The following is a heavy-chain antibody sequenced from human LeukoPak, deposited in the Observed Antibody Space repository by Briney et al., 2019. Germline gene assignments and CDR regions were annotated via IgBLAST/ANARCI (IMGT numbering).Heavy chain of an antibody. Sequence: GASVKVSCKVSGYTLTELSMHWVRQAPGKGLEWMGGFDPEDGETIYAQKFQGRVTMTEDTSTDTAYMELSSLRSEDTAVYYCATDPSRGSGSYYWSDPWGQGTLVTVSS. CDR2: FDPEDGET. CDR1: GYTLTELS. D-gene: IGHD3-10*01. J-gene: IGHJ5*02. V-gene: IGHV1-24*01. CDR3: ATDPSRGSGSYYWSDP.